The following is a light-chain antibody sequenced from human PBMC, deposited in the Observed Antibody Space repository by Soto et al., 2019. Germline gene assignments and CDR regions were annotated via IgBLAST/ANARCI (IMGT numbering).Light chain of an antibody. CDR3: TLYTSRITHVV. CDR2: EVR. J-gene: IGLJ2*01. CDR1: SSDIGSYNT. V-gene: IGLV2-18*01. Sequence: QSALTQPPSVSGSPGQSVTISCTGSSSDIGSYNTVAWYQQSPGTAPKLMIYEVRNRPSGVPDRFSGSKSGNTASLTIFGLQAEDEADYYCTLYTSRITHVVFGGGTKLTVL.